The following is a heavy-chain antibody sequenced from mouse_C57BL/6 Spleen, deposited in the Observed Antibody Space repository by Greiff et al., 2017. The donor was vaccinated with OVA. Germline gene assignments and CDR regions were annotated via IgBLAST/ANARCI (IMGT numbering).Heavy chain of an antibody. J-gene: IGHJ4*01. CDR2: IWSGGST. D-gene: IGHD2-2*01. V-gene: IGHV2-2*01. Sequence: VQLQQSGPGLVQPSQSLSITCTVSGFSFTSYGVHWVRQSPGKGLEWLGVIWSGGSTDYNAAFIYRLSISKDNSKSQVFFKMNSLQADDTAIYYCARKGGYGYGYAMDYWGQGTSVTVSS. CDR3: ARKGGYGYGYAMDY. CDR1: GFSFTSYG.